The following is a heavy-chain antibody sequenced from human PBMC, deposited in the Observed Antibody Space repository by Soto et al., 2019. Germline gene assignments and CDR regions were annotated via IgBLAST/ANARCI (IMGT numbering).Heavy chain of an antibody. CDR2: IKNDGSEK. J-gene: IGHJ4*02. Sequence: GGSLRLSYAASGFIFSDYLMTWVRQAPGKGLEWVANIKNDGSEKYYVDSVKGRFTISRDNAKNSLYLQMNSLRIEDTAVYYCARALGRFDSWGQGSLVTVSS. CDR3: ARALGRFDS. V-gene: IGHV3-7*01. CDR1: GFIFSDYL.